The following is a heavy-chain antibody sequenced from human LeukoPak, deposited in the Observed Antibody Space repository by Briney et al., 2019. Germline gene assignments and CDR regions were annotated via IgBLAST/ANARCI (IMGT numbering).Heavy chain of an antibody. CDR2: INAGNGNT. CDR1: GYTFTSYA. V-gene: IGHV1-3*01. D-gene: IGHD6-13*01. CDR3: ARDDGYSSSWFDY. Sequence: RASVKVSCTASGYTFTSYAMHWVRQAPGQRLGRMGWINAGNGNTKYSQKFQGRVTITRDTSASTAYMELSSLRSEDTAVYYCARDDGYSSSWFDYWGQGTLVTVSS. J-gene: IGHJ4*02.